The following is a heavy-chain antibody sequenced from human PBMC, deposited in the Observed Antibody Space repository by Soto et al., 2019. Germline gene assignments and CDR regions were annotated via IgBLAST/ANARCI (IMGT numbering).Heavy chain of an antibody. Sequence: SVKVSCRASGFTFTSSAVHWVRQARGQRLELIGWIVVGMGNTNYAQKFQERVTIARDMSTSTAYMELSSLRSEDTAVYYCAAAPSVTTFPCYYYGMDVWGQGTTVTVSS. CDR2: IVVGMGNT. J-gene: IGHJ6*02. D-gene: IGHD4-17*01. CDR3: AAAPSVTTFPCYYYGMDV. CDR1: GFTFTSSA. V-gene: IGHV1-58*01.